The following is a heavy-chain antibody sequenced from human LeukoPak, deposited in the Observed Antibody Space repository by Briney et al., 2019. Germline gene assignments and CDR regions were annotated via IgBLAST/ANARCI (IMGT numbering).Heavy chain of an antibody. D-gene: IGHD2-2*01. CDR2: INPNSGGT. Sequence: ASVTVSFKASGYTFTGYYMHWVRQAPAQGLEWMGWINPNSGGTNYAQKFQGRVTMTRDTSISTAYMELSRLRSDDTAVYYCARDRSIVVVPAALNWFDPWGQGTLVTVSS. CDR3: ARDRSIVVVPAALNWFDP. V-gene: IGHV1-2*02. J-gene: IGHJ5*02. CDR1: GYTFTGYY.